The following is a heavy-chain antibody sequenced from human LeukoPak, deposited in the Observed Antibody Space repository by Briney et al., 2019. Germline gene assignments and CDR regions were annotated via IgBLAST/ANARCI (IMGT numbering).Heavy chain of an antibody. V-gene: IGHV3-48*01. CDR1: GFTFNSYS. J-gene: IGHJ3*01. CDR3: ARDGTTVTTSGALDAFDL. D-gene: IGHD4-17*01. CDR2: ISSSRSII. Sequence: GGSLGLSCPASGFTFNSYSMNWVRRAPGKGLEWVSYISSSRSIIYYADSVKGRFTISRANAKNSLYLQMNSLRAEDTAVYYCARDGTTVTTSGALDAFDLWGQGTMVTVSS.